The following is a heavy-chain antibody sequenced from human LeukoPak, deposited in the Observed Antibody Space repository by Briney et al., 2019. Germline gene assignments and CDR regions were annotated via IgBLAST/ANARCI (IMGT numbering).Heavy chain of an antibody. CDR3: ARDPLMTTVSPGGDY. CDR1: GYTFTSYA. J-gene: IGHJ4*02. D-gene: IGHD4-11*01. V-gene: IGHV1-18*01. Sequence: ASVKVSCKASGYTFTSYAMNWVRQAPGQGLEWMGWISAYNGNTHYAQRLQGRVTMTTDTSTSTAYMELRSLRSDDTAVYYCARDPLMTTVSPGGDYWGQGTLVTVSS. CDR2: ISAYNGNT.